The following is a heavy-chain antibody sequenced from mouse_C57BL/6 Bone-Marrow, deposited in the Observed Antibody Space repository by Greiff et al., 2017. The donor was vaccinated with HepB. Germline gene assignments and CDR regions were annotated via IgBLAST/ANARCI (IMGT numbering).Heavy chain of an antibody. Sequence: VHLVESGAELVRPGTSVKVSCKASGYAFTNYLIEWVKQRPGQGLEWIGVINPGSGGTNYNEKFKGKATLTADKSSSTAYMQLSSLTSEDSAVYFCARSDYSNPYYYAMDYWGQGTSVTVSS. CDR1: GYAFTNYL. CDR3: ARSDYSNPYYYAMDY. D-gene: IGHD2-5*01. J-gene: IGHJ4*01. V-gene: IGHV1-54*01. CDR2: INPGSGGT.